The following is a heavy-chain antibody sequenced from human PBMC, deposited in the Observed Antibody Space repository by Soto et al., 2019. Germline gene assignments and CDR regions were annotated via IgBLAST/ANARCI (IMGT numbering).Heavy chain of an antibody. CDR3: ANAHYYDSSGYSLYYFDY. CDR1: GYTFTGYY. V-gene: IGHV1-2*02. CDR2: INPNSGGT. Sequence: GASVKVSCKASGYTFTGYYMHWVRQAPGQGLEWMGWINPNSGGTNYAQKFQGRVTMTRDTSISTAYMELSRLRSDDTAVYYCANAHYYDSSGYSLYYFDYWGQGTLVTVSS. D-gene: IGHD3-22*01. J-gene: IGHJ4*02.